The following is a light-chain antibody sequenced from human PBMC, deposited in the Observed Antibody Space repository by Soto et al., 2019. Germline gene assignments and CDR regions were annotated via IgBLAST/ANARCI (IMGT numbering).Light chain of an antibody. Sequence: DIQMTQSPSSLSASVGDRVTITCRASQGIRNDLAWFQQKPGKAPKRLIYAASNLQSGVPSRFSGSGSGTEFTLTISSLQPDDVAIYYCQQYNDYSWTFGQGTKVDIK. CDR2: AAS. CDR3: QQYNDYSWT. CDR1: QGIRND. V-gene: IGKV1-17*01. J-gene: IGKJ1*01.